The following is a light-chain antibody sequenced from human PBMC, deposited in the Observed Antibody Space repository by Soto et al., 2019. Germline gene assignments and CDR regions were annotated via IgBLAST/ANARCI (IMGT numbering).Light chain of an antibody. V-gene: IGKV3-11*01. CDR1: QSISYN. CDR2: DAS. Sequence: IVLTQSPATLSLSPGERATLSCRASQSISYNLAWYQQKPGQAPRLLIYDASNRATGVPARFSGSGSGTDFTLSISSLEPEYFAVYYCQQRGDWPLYTFGQGSRLEIK. CDR3: QQRGDWPLYT. J-gene: IGKJ2*01.